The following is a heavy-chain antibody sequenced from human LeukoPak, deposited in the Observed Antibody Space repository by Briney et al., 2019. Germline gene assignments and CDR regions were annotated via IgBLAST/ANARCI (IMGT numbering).Heavy chain of an antibody. Sequence: PGGSLRLSCAASGFTFDDYAMHWVRQAPGKGLEWVSGLSWNSGTIDYADSVKGRFTISRDNAKNSLYLQMNSLRAEDTALYYCAKAVTLGIAVAGTPTGGGFDYWGQGTLVTVSS. J-gene: IGHJ4*02. V-gene: IGHV3-9*01. CDR3: AKAVTLGIAVAGTPTGGGFDY. CDR1: GFTFDDYA. CDR2: LSWNSGTI. D-gene: IGHD6-19*01.